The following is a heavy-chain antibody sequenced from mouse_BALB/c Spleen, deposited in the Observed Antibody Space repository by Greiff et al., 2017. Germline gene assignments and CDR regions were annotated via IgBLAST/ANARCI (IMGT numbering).Heavy chain of an antibody. D-gene: IGHD2-4*01. CDR1: GYTFTDYV. CDR2: IYPGSGST. V-gene: IGHV1-77*01. Sequence: VQLVESGPELVKPGASVKMSCKASGYTFTDYVISWVKQRTGQGLEWIGEIYPGSGSTYYNEKFKGKATLTADKSSNTAYMQLSSLTSEDSAVYFCARGYYDYDGKAMDYWGQGTSVTVSS. J-gene: IGHJ4*01. CDR3: ARGYYDYDGKAMDY.